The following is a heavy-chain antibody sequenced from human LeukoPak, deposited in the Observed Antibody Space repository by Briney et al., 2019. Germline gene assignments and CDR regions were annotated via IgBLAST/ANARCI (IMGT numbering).Heavy chain of an antibody. CDR1: GFTFSSYA. CDR3: ASSYYDILTGYYSGYYGMDV. CDR2: ISYDGSNK. Sequence: GGSLRLSCAASGFTFSSYAMHWVRQAPGKGLEWVAVISYDGSNKYYADSVKGRFTISRDNSKNTLYLQMNSLRAEDTAVYYCASSYYDILTGYYSGYYGMDVWGQGTTVTVSS. J-gene: IGHJ6*02. V-gene: IGHV3-30*14. D-gene: IGHD3-9*01.